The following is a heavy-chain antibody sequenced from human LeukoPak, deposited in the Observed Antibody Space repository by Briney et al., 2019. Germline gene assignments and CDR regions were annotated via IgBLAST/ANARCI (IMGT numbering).Heavy chain of an antibody. Sequence: SETLSLTCAVYGGSFSGYYWSWIRQPPGKGLEWIGEINHSGSTNYNPSLKSRVTISVDTSKNQFSLKLSSVTAADTAVYYCARDPAYGSGSYDYWGQGTLVTVSS. CDR2: INHSGST. D-gene: IGHD3-10*01. CDR3: ARDPAYGSGSYDY. V-gene: IGHV4-34*01. CDR1: GGSFSGYY. J-gene: IGHJ4*02.